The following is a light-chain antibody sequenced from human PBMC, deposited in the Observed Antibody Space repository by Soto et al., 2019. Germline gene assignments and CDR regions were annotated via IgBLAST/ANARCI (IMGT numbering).Light chain of an antibody. V-gene: IGKV1-5*03. CDR3: QQYKSYSRT. J-gene: IGKJ1*01. CDR1: QSISDW. Sequence: DILMTQSPSTLSASIGDRVTITCRASQSISDWLAWFQQKPGMAPKLLISQASYLESGVPSRFSGSGSATEFTLTISSLQPDDFATFYCQQYKSYSRTFGQGTKVEIK. CDR2: QAS.